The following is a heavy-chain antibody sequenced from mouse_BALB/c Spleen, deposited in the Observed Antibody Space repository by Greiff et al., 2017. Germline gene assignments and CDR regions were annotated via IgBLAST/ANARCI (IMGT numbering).Heavy chain of an antibody. D-gene: IGHD2-3*01. CDR2: IYTGNSAT. Sequence: EVQLQESGTVLARPWDSVSMSCNASGYSFTSYWLHWVQQWPGQGLEWIGAIYTGNSATSYNQKFKGKAKLTAVTSTSPAYMELSSLTNEDSAIYYCTRFYDNNRDYIDYWGQGTTLTVSS. J-gene: IGHJ2*01. V-gene: IGHV1-5*01. CDR3: TRFYDNNRDYIDY. CDR1: GYSFTSYW.